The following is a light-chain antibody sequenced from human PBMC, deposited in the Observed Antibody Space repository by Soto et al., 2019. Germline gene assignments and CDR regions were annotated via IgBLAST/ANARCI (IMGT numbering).Light chain of an antibody. CDR1: QSISNH. Sequence: DFQMTQSPSSLSASVGDRVNITCRASQSISNHLNWYQQKQGKAPKLLIAATSSMQSGVSSRFSGSASGTDFTLAIRSXXSVXSXTXDCHRCYTFDRGTSLEIK. V-gene: IGKV1-39*01. CDR2: ATS. J-gene: IGKJ2*01. CDR3: HRCYT.